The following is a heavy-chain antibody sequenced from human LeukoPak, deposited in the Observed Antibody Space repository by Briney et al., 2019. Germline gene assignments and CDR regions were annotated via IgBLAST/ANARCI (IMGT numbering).Heavy chain of an antibody. CDR1: GYTFTNYA. D-gene: IGHD2-2*01. Sequence: ASVKVSCKASGYTFTNYAIHWVRQAPGQSLEWMGWINAGNGNTQHSQKFQDRVTITKDTSANTAYMELSSLRSEHTAVYYCARRGRYQLLDGAFDIWGQGTMVTVSS. CDR2: INAGNGNT. V-gene: IGHV1-3*01. J-gene: IGHJ3*02. CDR3: ARRGRYQLLDGAFDI.